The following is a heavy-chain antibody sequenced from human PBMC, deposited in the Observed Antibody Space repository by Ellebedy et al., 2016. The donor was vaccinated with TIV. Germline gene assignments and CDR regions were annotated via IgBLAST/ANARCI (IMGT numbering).Heavy chain of an antibody. CDR2: INTDGRTT. CDR1: GFTFSTYW. Sequence: GESLKISCAASGFTFSTYWMHWVRQAPGKGLVWVSRINTDGRTTQYADSVKGRFTISRDNARNTLYLQMNSLRAEDTAVYYCASRMLIVGPTDEAFDIWGQGTMVTVSS. D-gene: IGHD1-26*01. J-gene: IGHJ3*02. CDR3: ASRMLIVGPTDEAFDI. V-gene: IGHV3-74*01.